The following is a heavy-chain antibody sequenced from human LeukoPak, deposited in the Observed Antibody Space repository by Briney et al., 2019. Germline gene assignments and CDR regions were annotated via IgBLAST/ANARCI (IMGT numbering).Heavy chain of an antibody. CDR2: FYPGDSDT. V-gene: IGHV5-51*01. J-gene: IGHJ5*02. D-gene: IGHD2-15*01. CDR3: ARHVRYCGGGICYSNWFDP. Sequence: PGGSLRLSCKASGYSFTSYWIGWVRQMPGKGLEWMGFFYPGDSDTRYGPSFQGQVTMSADKSISTAYLQWSSLKASDTAMYYCARHVRYCGGGICYSNWFDPWGQGTLVTVSS. CDR1: GYSFTSYW.